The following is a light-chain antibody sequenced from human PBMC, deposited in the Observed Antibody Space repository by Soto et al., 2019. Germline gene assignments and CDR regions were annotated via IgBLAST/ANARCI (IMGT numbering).Light chain of an antibody. V-gene: IGKV1-5*01. Sequence: DIQMTQSPSTLSASLGDRVTITCRASQTINNWLAWYQQRPGKAPKLLIYDASTLESGVPSRFSGSGSGTEFPLTISSLQPDDFATYYCQHYTTSSPTWTFGQGTEVEIK. CDR2: DAS. J-gene: IGKJ1*01. CDR3: QHYTTSSPTWT. CDR1: QTINNW.